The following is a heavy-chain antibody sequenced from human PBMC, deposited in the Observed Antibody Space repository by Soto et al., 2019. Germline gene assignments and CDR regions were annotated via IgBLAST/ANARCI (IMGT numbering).Heavy chain of an antibody. CDR1: GFTFSSYA. V-gene: IGHV3-30-3*01. Sequence: QVQLVESGGGVVQPGRSLRLSCAASGFTFSSYAIHWVRQAPGKGLEWVAVISYDGSNKYYADSVKGRFTISRDNSKNTLYLQMNRLRAEDTAVYYCAREGLVPAATPWFDYWGQGTLVTVSS. D-gene: IGHD2-2*02. CDR3: AREGLVPAATPWFDY. J-gene: IGHJ4*02. CDR2: ISYDGSNK.